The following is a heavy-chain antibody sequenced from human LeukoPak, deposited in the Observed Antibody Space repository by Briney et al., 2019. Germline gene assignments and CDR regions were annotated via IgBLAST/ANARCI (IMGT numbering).Heavy chain of an antibody. Sequence: ASVKVSCTASGYTFTSYGISWVRQAPGQGLEWMGWISAYNGNTNYAQELQGRVTMTTDTSTSTAYMELRSLRSDDTAVYYCARDFRDNWFDPWGQGTLVTVSS. V-gene: IGHV1-18*04. CDR3: ARDFRDNWFDP. CDR1: GYTFTSYG. CDR2: ISAYNGNT. J-gene: IGHJ5*02.